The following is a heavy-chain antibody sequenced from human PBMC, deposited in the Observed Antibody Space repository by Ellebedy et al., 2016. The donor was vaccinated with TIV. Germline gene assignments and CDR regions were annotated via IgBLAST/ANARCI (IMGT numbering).Heavy chain of an antibody. Sequence: AASVKVSCKASGYTFSSHTIHWVRQAPGQRPEWMGWINAGNGNTKYSQIFQCRVTITRDTSASTAYMELSSLRSEDTAVYYCARDPSDISSYPQYFFDYWGQGTLVTVSS. V-gene: IGHV1-3*01. D-gene: IGHD3-22*01. CDR2: INAGNGNT. CDR1: GYTFSSHT. CDR3: ARDPSDISSYPQYFFDY. J-gene: IGHJ4*02.